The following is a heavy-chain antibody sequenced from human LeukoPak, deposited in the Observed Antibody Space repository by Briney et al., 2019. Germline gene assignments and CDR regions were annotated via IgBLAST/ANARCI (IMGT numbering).Heavy chain of an antibody. CDR1: GFTFDDYA. CDR3: AKDKRDDMFRGVIIGY. CDR2: ISWNSGSI. J-gene: IGHJ4*02. Sequence: GGSLRLSCAASGFTFDDYAMHWVRHAPGRGLEWVSGISWNSGSIGYADSVKGRFTISRENAKKSLYLQMNSLRAEDTALYYCAKDKRDDMFRGVIIGYWGQGTLVTVSA. D-gene: IGHD3-10*01. V-gene: IGHV3-9*01.